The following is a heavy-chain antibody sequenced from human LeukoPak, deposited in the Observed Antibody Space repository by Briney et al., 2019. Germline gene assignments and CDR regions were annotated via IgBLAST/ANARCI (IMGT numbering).Heavy chain of an antibody. CDR2: ISSSSYI. Sequence: GASLRLTCSGSGFTFSSYTMTWVRQAPGKGLEWVSSISSSSYIYYADSVKGRFTISRDNAKNSLYLQMNSLRAEDTAVYYCARARYYYDRDAFDIWGQGTMVTVSS. D-gene: IGHD3-22*01. CDR1: GFTFSSYT. V-gene: IGHV3-21*01. CDR3: ARARYYYDRDAFDI. J-gene: IGHJ3*02.